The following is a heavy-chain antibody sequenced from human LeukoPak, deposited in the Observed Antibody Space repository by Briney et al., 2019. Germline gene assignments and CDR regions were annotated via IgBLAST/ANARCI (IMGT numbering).Heavy chain of an antibody. V-gene: IGHV3-7*01. D-gene: IGHD5-18*01. J-gene: IGHJ3*02. CDR3: ARDRGWIQHDI. CDR2: IKGDGSAK. CDR1: GFAFSDSW. Sequence: GGSLRLACAASGFAFSDSWTTWIRQAPGKGLEWVAFIKGDGSAKKYVDSVKGRFTISRDNAKNSLFLQMNSLRAEDTAVYYCARDRGWIQHDIWGQGTMVTVSS.